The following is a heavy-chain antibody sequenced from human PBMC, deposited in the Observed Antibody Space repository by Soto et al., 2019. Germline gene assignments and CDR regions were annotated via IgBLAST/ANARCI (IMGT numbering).Heavy chain of an antibody. Sequence: SETLSLTCTVSCDSISSSTYLCGWVRQPPGKGLEWIGSIYYSGSTYYNPSLKSRVTISVDTSKNHFSLKLSSVTAADTAVYYCARHLGEGYFDYWGQGTLVTVS. J-gene: IGHJ4*02. CDR1: CDSISSSTYL. CDR2: IYYSGST. V-gene: IGHV4-39*01. CDR3: ARHLGEGYFDY.